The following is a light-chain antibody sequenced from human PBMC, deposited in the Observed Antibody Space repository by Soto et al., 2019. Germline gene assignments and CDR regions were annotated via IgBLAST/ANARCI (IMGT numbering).Light chain of an antibody. CDR3: TTGDDSLKGVV. V-gene: IGLV1-47*02. CDR1: SSNIGSNY. CDR2: SNN. Sequence: QSVLTQPPSASGTPGQRATISCSGSSSNIGSNYVYWYQQLPGTAPKFLISSNNQWTSGVPDRVSGCKSGTSASLAISGLRSEDEADYNCTTGDDSLKGVVFGAGTEVTVL. J-gene: IGLJ3*02.